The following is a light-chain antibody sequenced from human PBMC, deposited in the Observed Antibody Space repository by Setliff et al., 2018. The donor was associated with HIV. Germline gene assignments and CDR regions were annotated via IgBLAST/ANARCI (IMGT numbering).Light chain of an antibody. CDR2: EVR. Sequence: ALTQSASVSGSPGQSITISCTGTTSDVGGYNYASWYQQHPGKAPKLIIYEVRNRPSGVSNRVSGSKSGNTASLTISGLQAEDEADYYCSSYAITNTLPFGTGTKVTVL. CDR1: TSDVGGYNY. V-gene: IGLV2-14*01. J-gene: IGLJ1*01. CDR3: SSYAITNTLP.